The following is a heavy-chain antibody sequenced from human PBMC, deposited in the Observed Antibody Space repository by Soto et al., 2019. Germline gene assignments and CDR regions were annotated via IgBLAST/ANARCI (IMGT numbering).Heavy chain of an antibody. V-gene: IGHV4-31*03. CDR2: IYYSGST. J-gene: IGHJ4*02. D-gene: IGHD5-18*01. CDR1: GGSISSGGYY. Sequence: QVQLQESGPGLVKPSQTLSLTCTVSGGSISSGGYYWSWIRQHPGKGLEWIGYIYYSGSTYYNPSLKGRVTISVDTAKNQFSLELSSVTAAETAVYYCARGPRGYSYGYFDYWGQGTLVTVSS. CDR3: ARGPRGYSYGYFDY.